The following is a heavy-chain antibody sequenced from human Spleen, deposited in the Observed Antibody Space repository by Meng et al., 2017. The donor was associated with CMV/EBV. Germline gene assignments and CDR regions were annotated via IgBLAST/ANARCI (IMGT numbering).Heavy chain of an antibody. CDR2: ISGDGDTT. CDR1: GFNFIKYN. CDR3: GRVSGLGMSFYYGLDV. J-gene: IGHJ6*02. Sequence: GESLMISCVASGFNFIKYNMNWLRQTPGKGLQWLASISGDGDTTYYADSVRGRFIISRVNPRSSVVLEMNSLRVEDTAVYYCGRVSGLGMSFYYGLDVWGRGTTVTVLL. V-gene: IGHV3-21*06. D-gene: IGHD7-27*01.